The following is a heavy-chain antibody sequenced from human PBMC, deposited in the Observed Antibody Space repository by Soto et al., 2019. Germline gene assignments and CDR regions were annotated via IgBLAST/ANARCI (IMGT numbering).Heavy chain of an antibody. CDR2: ISAYNGNT. Sequence: QVQLVQSGAEVVKPGASVRVSCKTSGHTFSSYGFTWVRQAPGQGLEWMGWISAYNGNTNYAQKFQGRVTVTMDTSTSTAYMELRSLRSDDTAVYYCARALYCSGGSCYFDHWGQGTLVTVSS. CDR3: ARALYCSGGSCYFDH. CDR1: GHTFSSYG. J-gene: IGHJ4*02. V-gene: IGHV1-18*01. D-gene: IGHD2-15*01.